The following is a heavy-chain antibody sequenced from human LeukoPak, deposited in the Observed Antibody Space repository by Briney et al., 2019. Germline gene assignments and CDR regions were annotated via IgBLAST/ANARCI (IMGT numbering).Heavy chain of an antibody. CDR3: ARPRVTETFDGFDI. Sequence: SETLSLTCTVSGGSISSSNYYWGWIRQTPGEGLDWIGSIYSSGSTYYNPSLKSRVTISVDSSKNQFSLKLYSVTAADTAVYYCARPRVTETFDGFDIWSQGTMVTVSS. CDR2: IYSSGST. D-gene: IGHD2-21*02. CDR1: GGSISSSNYY. V-gene: IGHV4-39*01. J-gene: IGHJ3*02.